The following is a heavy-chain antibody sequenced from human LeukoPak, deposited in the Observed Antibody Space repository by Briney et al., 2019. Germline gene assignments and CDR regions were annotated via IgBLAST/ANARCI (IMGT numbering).Heavy chain of an antibody. CDR1: GFTFSSYW. CDR2: INSDGSST. D-gene: IGHD3-22*01. CDR3: AREGTEDSSGYYYLDY. J-gene: IGHJ4*02. V-gene: IGHV3-74*01. Sequence: GESLRLSCAASGFTFSSYWMHWVRQAPGKGLVWVSRINSDGSSTSYADSVKGRFTISRDNAKNTLYLQMNSLRAEDTAVYYCAREGTEDSSGYYYLDYWGQGTLVTVPS.